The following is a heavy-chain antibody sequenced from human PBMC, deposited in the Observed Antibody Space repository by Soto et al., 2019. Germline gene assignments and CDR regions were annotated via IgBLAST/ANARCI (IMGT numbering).Heavy chain of an antibody. J-gene: IGHJ4*02. CDR2: ISYDGSNK. CDR3: ARDRVAVARGPFDY. Sequence: PGGSLRLSCAASGFTFSSYAMHWVRQAPGKGLEWVAVISYDGSNKYYADTVKGRFTISRDNSKNTLYLQMNSLRAEDTAVYYCARDRVAVARGPFDYWGQGT. D-gene: IGHD6-19*01. V-gene: IGHV3-30-3*01. CDR1: GFTFSSYA.